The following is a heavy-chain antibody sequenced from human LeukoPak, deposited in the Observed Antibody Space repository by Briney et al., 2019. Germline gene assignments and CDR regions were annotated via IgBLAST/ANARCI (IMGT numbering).Heavy chain of an antibody. D-gene: IGHD4-23*01. J-gene: IGHJ6*02. CDR3: ARDLGTVVTQAYYYGMDV. CDR1: GYTFTGYY. V-gene: IGHV1-2*02. Sequence: ASVKVSCKASGYTFTGYYMQWVRQAPGQGLEWMGWINPNSGGTNYAQKFQGRVTMTRDTSISTAYMELSRLRSDDTAVYYCARDLGTVVTQAYYYGMDVWGQGTTVTVSS. CDR2: INPNSGGT.